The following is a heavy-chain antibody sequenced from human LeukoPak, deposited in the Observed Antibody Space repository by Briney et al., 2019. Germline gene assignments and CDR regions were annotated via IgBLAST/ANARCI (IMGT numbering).Heavy chain of an antibody. CDR3: ARDGYCSSTSCYKIYYYYGMDV. D-gene: IGHD2-2*02. Sequence: ASVKVSCKASGYTFTSYGISWVRQAPGQGLEWMGWISAYNGNTNYAQKFQGRVTMTTDTSTSTAYMELRSLRSDDTAVYYCARDGYCSSTSCYKIYYYYGMDVWGQGTTVIVSS. J-gene: IGHJ6*02. CDR2: ISAYNGNT. V-gene: IGHV1-18*01. CDR1: GYTFTSYG.